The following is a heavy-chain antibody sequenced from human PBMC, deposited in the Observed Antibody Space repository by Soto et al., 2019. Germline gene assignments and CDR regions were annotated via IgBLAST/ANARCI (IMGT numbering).Heavy chain of an antibody. V-gene: IGHV1-18*01. D-gene: IGHD3-16*01. CDR2: ISAYNGNT. CDR3: ARGGTPIDY. J-gene: IGHJ4*02. Sequence: QVQLVQSGAEVKKPGASVKVSCKASGYTFTNFGISWVRQAPGQGLEWMGWISAYNGNTNYAQNFQGRVTMTTDTSTSTASMELRRLRSDDTAVYYWARGGTPIDYWGQGTLVTVSS. CDR1: GYTFTNFG.